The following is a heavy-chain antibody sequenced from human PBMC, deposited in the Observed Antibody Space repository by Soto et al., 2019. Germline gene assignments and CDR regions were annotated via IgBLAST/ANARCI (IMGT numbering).Heavy chain of an antibody. Sequence: SETLSLTCTVSGASMSSGGYYWSWIRQHPGKGLEWIGYINYSGSTYYNPSLKSRVTISIDTSKNQFSLKLSSVTAADTAVFYCARAPGMSAATSVDVWGQGTTVTVS. D-gene: IGHD2-2*01. CDR1: GASMSSGGYY. J-gene: IGHJ6*02. V-gene: IGHV4-31*03. CDR3: ARAPGMSAATSVDV. CDR2: INYSGST.